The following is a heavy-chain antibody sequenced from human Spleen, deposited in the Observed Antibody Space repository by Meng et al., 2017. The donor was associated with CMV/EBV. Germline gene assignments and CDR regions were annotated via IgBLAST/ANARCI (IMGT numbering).Heavy chain of an antibody. Sequence: ETLSLTCTASGFTFKSYAMTWVRQAPGKGLEWISLISDSGDSPYYADSVKGRFTISRDNSKNMVYLQMKSLRADDTARYYCAKTLKGYGGEDSWGQGTLVTVSS. CDR1: GFTFKSYA. CDR3: AKTLKGYGGEDS. J-gene: IGHJ4*02. V-gene: IGHV3-23*01. CDR2: ISDSGDSP. D-gene: IGHD5-18*01.